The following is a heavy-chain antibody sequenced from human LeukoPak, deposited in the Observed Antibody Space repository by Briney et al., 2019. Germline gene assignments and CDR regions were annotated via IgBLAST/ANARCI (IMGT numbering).Heavy chain of an antibody. CDR3: ARDHSGTGSYLGY. CDR2: IWYDGSNK. Sequence: GGSLRLSCAASGFTFSSYGMHWVRQAPGKGLEWVAVIWYDGSNKYYADSVKGRFTISRDNSKNTLYLQMNSLRAEDTAVYYCARDHSGTGSYLGYWGQGALVTVSS. CDR1: GFTFSSYG. V-gene: IGHV3-33*01. J-gene: IGHJ4*02. D-gene: IGHD7-27*01.